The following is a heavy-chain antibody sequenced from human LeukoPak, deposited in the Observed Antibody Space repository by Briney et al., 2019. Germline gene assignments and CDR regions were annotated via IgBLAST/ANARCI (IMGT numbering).Heavy chain of an antibody. CDR1: GGSISPYY. CDR2: IYYSGTT. D-gene: IGHD1-26*01. J-gene: IGHJ4*02. CDR3: ARGRGSSTRSYGH. Sequence: PSETLSLTCTVSGGSISPYYWSWIRQPPGKGLEWIGHIYYSGTTSYNPSLKSRVTISLDTSKNQFSLKLTSVTAADTAVYYCARGRGSSTRSYGHWGQGTLVSVSS. V-gene: IGHV4-59*01.